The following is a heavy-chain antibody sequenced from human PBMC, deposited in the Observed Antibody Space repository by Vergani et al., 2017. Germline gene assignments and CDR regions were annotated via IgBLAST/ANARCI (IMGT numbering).Heavy chain of an antibody. Sequence: EVQLLQCEGAVLQPGGSLRLSCVASVSTFSSHAMSWVRQGHGKGLEWVSSIKNTGDSTHYADSVKGRFTMSRNNSKSALSLQMNSLGIEDTGVYYCGRGSDNYKWGQETLVTVSS. CDR3: GRGSDNYK. CDR2: IKNTGDST. V-gene: IGHV3-23*01. J-gene: IGHJ4*02. D-gene: IGHD1-1*01. CDR1: VSTFSSHA.